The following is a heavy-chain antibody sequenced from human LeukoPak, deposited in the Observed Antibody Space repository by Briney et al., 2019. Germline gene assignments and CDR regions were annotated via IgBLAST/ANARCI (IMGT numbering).Heavy chain of an antibody. D-gene: IGHD3-10*01. J-gene: IGHJ6*02. V-gene: IGHV5-51*01. CDR3: ARQKLWGSGSYYPYGYYYYGMDV. CDR2: IYPGDSDT. Sequence: GESLKISCKGSGYSFTSYWIGWVRQMPGKGLERMGIIYPGDSDTRYSPSFQGQVTISADKSISTAYLQWSSLKASDTAMYYCARQKLWGSGSYYPYGYYYYGMDVWGQGTMVTVSS. CDR1: GYSFTSYW.